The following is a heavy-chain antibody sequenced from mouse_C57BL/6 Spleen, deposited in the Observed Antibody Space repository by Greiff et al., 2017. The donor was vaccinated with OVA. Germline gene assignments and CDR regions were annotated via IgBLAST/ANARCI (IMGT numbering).Heavy chain of an antibody. D-gene: IGHD1-1*01. J-gene: IGHJ2*01. V-gene: IGHV1-52*01. CDR2: IDPSDSET. Sequence: QVQLKQPGAELVRPGSSVKLSCKASGYTFTSYWMHWVKQRPIQGLEWIGNIDPSDSETHYNQKFKDKATLTVDKSSSTAYMQLSSLTSEDSAVYYCARFYYYGSSPWYFDYWGQGTTLTVSS. CDR3: ARFYYYGSSPWYFDY. CDR1: GYTFTSYW.